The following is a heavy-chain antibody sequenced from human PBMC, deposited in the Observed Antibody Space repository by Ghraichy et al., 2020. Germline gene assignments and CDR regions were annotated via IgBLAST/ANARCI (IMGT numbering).Heavy chain of an antibody. D-gene: IGHD2-2*01. V-gene: IGHV3-66*01. CDR2: IYSGGGT. Sequence: IYSGGGTTYADSVKGRFTISRDNSKNTLYLQMNSLRPEDTAVYYCARGGDAKGWFDLCGQGTLSTVS. CDR3: ARGGDAKGWFDL. J-gene: IGHJ5*02.